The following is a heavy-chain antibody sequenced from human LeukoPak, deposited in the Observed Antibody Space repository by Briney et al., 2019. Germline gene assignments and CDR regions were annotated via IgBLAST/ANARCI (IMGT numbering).Heavy chain of an antibody. D-gene: IGHD3-3*01. V-gene: IGHV3-21*01. Sequence: GGSLRLSCAASGFIFSSYGMHWVRQAPGKGLEWVSSISSSSSYIYYTDSVKGRFTISRDNAKNSLYLQMNSLRAEDTAVYYCARGSRFGVVERDAFDIWGQGTMVTVSS. CDR3: ARGSRFGVVERDAFDI. CDR1: GFIFSSYG. CDR2: ISSSSSYI. J-gene: IGHJ3*02.